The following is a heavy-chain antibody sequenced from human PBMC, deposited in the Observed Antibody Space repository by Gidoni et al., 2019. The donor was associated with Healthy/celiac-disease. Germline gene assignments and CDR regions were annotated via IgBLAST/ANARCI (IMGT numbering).Heavy chain of an antibody. V-gene: IGHV4-34*01. Sequence: QVQLQQWGAGLLKPSETLSLTCAVYGGSFSGYYWGWIRQPPGKGLEWIGEINHSGSTNYNPSLKSRVTISVDTSKNQFSLKLSSVTAADTAVYYCAAIAAAGMRYYYYYGMDVWGQGTTVTVSS. CDR1: GGSFSGYY. D-gene: IGHD6-13*01. CDR3: AAIAAAGMRYYYYYGMDV. J-gene: IGHJ6*02. CDR2: INHSGST.